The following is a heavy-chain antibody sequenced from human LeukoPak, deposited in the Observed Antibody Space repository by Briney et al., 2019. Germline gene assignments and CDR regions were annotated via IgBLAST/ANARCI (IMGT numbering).Heavy chain of an antibody. D-gene: IGHD3-22*01. CDR2: INADNGDT. CDR3: ARERDYYDTNGYPNNWFDP. V-gene: IGHV1-3*01. Sequence: ASVKVSCKASGYTFTNYVMSWVRQAPGQSFEWMGWINADNGDTKYSQKFQGRVTITMDTSASTAYMELRRLKSEDTAVYYCARERDYYDTNGYPNNWFDPWGQGTLVTVSS. CDR1: GYTFTNYV. J-gene: IGHJ5*02.